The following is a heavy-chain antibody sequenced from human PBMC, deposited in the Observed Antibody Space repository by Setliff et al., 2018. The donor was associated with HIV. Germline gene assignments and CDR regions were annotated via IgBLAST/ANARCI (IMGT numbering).Heavy chain of an antibody. Sequence: LSLTCTVSGASIGSVNYYWGWFRQPPGKGLEWIGSVSYSGTTYYNPSLQSRVTVSGDTSKNQFSLNLNSVTAADTAVYYCARQSLLGKIAVAAYDYWGQGTLVTVSS. CDR3: ARQSLLGKIAVAAYDY. D-gene: IGHD6-19*01. J-gene: IGHJ4*02. V-gene: IGHV4-39*01. CDR2: VSYSGTT. CDR1: GASIGSVNYY.